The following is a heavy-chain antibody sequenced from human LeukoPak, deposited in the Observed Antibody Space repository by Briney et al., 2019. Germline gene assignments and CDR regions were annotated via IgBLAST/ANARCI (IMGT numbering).Heavy chain of an antibody. CDR1: GGSFSGYY. CDR3: ASSSSSWFDY. J-gene: IGHJ4*02. D-gene: IGHD6-13*01. Sequence: SETLSLTCAVYGGSFSGYYWSWIRQPPGKGLEWIGEINHSGSTNYNPSLKSRATISVDTSKNQFSLKLSSVTAADTAVYYCASSSSSWFDYWGQGTLVTVSS. CDR2: INHSGST. V-gene: IGHV4-34*01.